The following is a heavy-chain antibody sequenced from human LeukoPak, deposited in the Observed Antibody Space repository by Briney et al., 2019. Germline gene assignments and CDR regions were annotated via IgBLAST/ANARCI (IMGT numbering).Heavy chain of an antibody. J-gene: IGHJ6*02. Sequence: GGSLRLSCAASGFTFSSYSMNWVRQAPGKGLEWVSSISSSSSYIYYADSVKGRFTISRDNAKNLLYLRMNSLRAEDTAVYYCARDFANYDFWSGYSYGMDVWGQGTTVTVSS. CDR3: ARDFANYDFWSGYSYGMDV. D-gene: IGHD3-3*01. V-gene: IGHV3-21*01. CDR2: ISSSSSYI. CDR1: GFTFSSYS.